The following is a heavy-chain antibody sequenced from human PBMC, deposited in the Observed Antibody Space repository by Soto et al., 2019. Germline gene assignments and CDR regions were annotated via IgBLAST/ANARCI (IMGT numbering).Heavy chain of an antibody. CDR2: IGSSSSYT. V-gene: IGHV3-11*05. CDR1: GFTFSDYF. Sequence: QVQLVESGGGLVKPGGSLRLSCAASGFTFSDYFMSWIRQAPGKGLEWVSYIGSSSSYTDYADSVKGRFTISRDNAKNSLYLQMNSLRAEDTAVYYCATGRWLLLPWFDPWGQGTLVTVSS. CDR3: ATGRWLLLPWFDP. J-gene: IGHJ5*02. D-gene: IGHD3-10*01.